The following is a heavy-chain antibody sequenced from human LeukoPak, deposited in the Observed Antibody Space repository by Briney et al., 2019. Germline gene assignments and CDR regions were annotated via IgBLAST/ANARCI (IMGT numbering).Heavy chain of an antibody. CDR1: GGTISSGSYQ. Sequence: PSETLSLTCTVTGGTISSGSYQWCCIRQPPGKGLEWSGRIYTSGSTNYNPSLRRRVILLVDTSKNQFSLSLSSVTDAGTAVYYCARAVYYYDDYYHYRGQGTLVTVSS. D-gene: IGHD3-22*01. J-gene: IGHJ4*02. CDR3: ARAVYYYDDYYHY. V-gene: IGHV4-61*02. CDR2: IYTSGST.